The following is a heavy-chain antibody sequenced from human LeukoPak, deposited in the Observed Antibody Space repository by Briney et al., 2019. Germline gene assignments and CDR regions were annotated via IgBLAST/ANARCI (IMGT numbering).Heavy chain of an antibody. D-gene: IGHD6-19*01. Sequence: PGGSLRLSCAASGFTVSSNYMRWVRQAPGKGLEWVPVIYSGGSTYYADSVKGRFTISRDNSKNTLYLQMNSLRAEDTAVYYCARASSYSSGWYWFDPWGQGTLVTVSS. CDR2: IYSGGST. CDR1: GFTVSSNY. J-gene: IGHJ5*02. V-gene: IGHV3-66*01. CDR3: ARASSYSSGWYWFDP.